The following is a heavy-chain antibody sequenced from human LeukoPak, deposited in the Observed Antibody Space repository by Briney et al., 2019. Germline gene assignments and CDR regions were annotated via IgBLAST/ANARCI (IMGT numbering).Heavy chain of an antibody. CDR3: ARSYSSSRFFDY. V-gene: IGHV4-4*09. CDR1: GRYISSYY. D-gene: IGHD6-13*01. CDR2: IYNSGSN. Sequence: AETLSLTCTLCGRYISSYYWSWIRQPPGKGLEGIGYIYNSGSNNHNPSLKTRVTISVDTSKHLFSLKLSSVTAADTAVYYCARSYSSSRFFDYWGQGNLVTVFS. J-gene: IGHJ4*02.